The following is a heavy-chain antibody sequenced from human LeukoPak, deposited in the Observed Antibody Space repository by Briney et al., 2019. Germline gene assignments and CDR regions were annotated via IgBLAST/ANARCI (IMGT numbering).Heavy chain of an antibody. V-gene: IGHV4-34*01. CDR3: ARGPYCSSTSCYNGMDV. D-gene: IGHD2-2*02. CDR1: GGSFSGYY. J-gene: IGHJ6*02. Sequence: NPSETLSLTCAVYGGSFSGYYWSWIRQPPGKGLEWIGYIYQSGNTYYNPSLKSRVTISVDRSKNQFSLQLSSVTAADTAVYYCARGPYCSSTSCYNGMDVWGQGTTVTVSS. CDR2: IYQSGNT.